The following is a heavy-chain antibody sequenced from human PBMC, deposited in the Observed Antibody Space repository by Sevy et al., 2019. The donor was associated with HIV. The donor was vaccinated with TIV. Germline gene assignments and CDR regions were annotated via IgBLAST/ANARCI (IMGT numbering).Heavy chain of an antibody. V-gene: IGHV4-59*08. CDR2: IYYSGST. Sequence: SETLSLTCTVYGGSISSYYWSWIRQPPGKGLEWIGYIYYSGSTNYNPSLKSRVTISVDTSKNQFSLKLSSVTAADTAVYYCARHVRLKYYYGSGSYYNGYDAFDIWGQGTMVTVSS. CDR3: ARHVRLKYYYGSGSYYNGYDAFDI. CDR1: GGSISSYY. D-gene: IGHD3-10*01. J-gene: IGHJ3*02.